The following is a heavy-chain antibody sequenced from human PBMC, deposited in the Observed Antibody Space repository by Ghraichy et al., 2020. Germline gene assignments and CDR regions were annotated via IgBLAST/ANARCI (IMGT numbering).Heavy chain of an antibody. CDR2: IDHSGST. J-gene: IGHJ4*02. Sequence: SETLSLTCAVYGGSFSDYYWSWIRQPPGKGLEWIGEIDHSGSTNYNPSLKSRVSISVDTSKNQFSLNLNSVAAADTAVYYCTRGKIYYDYWGQGTLVTVSS. V-gene: IGHV4-34*01. CDR3: TRGKIYYDY. D-gene: IGHD3-10*01. CDR1: GGSFSDYY.